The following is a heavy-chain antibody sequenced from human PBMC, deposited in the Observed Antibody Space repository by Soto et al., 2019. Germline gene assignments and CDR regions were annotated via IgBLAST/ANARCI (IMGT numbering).Heavy chain of an antibody. CDR3: AKDIGEVNRLGLDH. J-gene: IGHJ4*02. Sequence: EVQLVESGGGPVQPGMTLRLSCAASGFSSEAYGMHWVRQGPGKGLGWVAVISWNSGSIGYAGSVKARFTISRDNAQTSLYLHMSGMRPEGTALSHWAKDIGEVNRLGLDHWGQGNLFTFSS. V-gene: IGHV3-9*02. CDR2: ISWNSGSI. D-gene: IGHD3-10*01. CDR1: GFSSEAYG.